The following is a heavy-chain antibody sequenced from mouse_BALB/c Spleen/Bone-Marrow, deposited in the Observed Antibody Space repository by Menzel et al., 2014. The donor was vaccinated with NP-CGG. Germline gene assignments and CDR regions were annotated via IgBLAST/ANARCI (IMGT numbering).Heavy chain of an antibody. CDR2: IDPANGNT. V-gene: IGHV14-3*02. CDR3: ARLGLFAY. Sequence: EVKLMESGAELVKPGASVKLSCTASGFNIKDTYMHWVKQRPEQGLEWIGRIDPANGNTKYDPKFQGKATITADTSSNTAYLQLSSLTSEDTAGYYGARLGLFAYWGQGTLVTVSA. D-gene: IGHD3-1*01. CDR1: GFNIKDTY. J-gene: IGHJ3*01.